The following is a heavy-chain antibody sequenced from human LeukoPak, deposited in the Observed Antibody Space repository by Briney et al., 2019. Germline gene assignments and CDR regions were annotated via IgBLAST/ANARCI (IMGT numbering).Heavy chain of an antibody. CDR3: ARDKWLYSNS. V-gene: IGHV3-7*05. D-gene: IGHD2/OR15-2a*01. CDR2: IKRDGSEK. Sequence: GGSLILSCTAPGLTFSSSWMTWVRQAPGKGLEWVANIKRDGSEKNYVDSVKGRFTISWDNAKSSLSLQMNSLRAEDTAVYYCARDKWLYSNSGGQGTLVTVAS. J-gene: IGHJ1*01. CDR1: GLTFSSSW.